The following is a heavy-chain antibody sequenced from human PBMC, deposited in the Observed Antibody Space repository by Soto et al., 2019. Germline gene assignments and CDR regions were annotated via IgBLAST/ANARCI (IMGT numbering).Heavy chain of an antibody. J-gene: IGHJ6*02. D-gene: IGHD5-12*01. V-gene: IGHV3-30-3*01. CDR3: ARDYYRFNSGYGFSMDV. CDR2: ISYDGSNK. CDR1: GFTFSSYA. Sequence: GGSLRLSCAASGFTFSSYAMHWVRQAPGKGLEWVAVISYDGSNKYYADSVKGRFTISRDNSKNTLYLQMNSLRAEDTAVYYCARDYYRFNSGYGFSMDVWGQGTKVTVSS.